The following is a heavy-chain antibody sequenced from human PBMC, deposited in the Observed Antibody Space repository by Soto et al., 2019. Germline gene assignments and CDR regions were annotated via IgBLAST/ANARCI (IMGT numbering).Heavy chain of an antibody. CDR3: ARDQDSGWHDAFDI. J-gene: IGHJ3*02. V-gene: IGHV4-31*02. CDR1: GGSISSGCYY. Sequence: QVHLQESGPGLVKPSQTLSLTCTVSGGSISSGCYYWSWIRQHPGKGLEWIGYIYDSGSTYYNPSLKSRVTISVDTSKKQFSLKLSSVSAADTAVYYCARDQDSGWHDAFDIWGQGTMVTVSS. D-gene: IGHD6-19*01. CDR2: IYDSGST.